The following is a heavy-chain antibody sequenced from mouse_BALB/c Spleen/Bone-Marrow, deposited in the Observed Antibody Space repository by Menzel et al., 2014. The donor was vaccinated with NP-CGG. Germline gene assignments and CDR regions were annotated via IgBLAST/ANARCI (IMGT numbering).Heavy chain of an antibody. CDR1: GYTFTDYY. CDR3: ARILYWYFDV. CDR2: IYPGSGNT. Sequence: SGPELVKPGASVKISCKASGYTFTDYYINWVKQKPEQGLEWIGWIYPGSGNTKFNERFKGKATLTVDTSSSTAYMQLSSLTSEDTAVYFCARILYWYFDVWGAGTTVTVSS. J-gene: IGHJ1*01. V-gene: IGHV1-84*02.